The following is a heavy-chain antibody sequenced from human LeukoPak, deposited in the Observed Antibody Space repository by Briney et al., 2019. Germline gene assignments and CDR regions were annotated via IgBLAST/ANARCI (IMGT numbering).Heavy chain of an antibody. CDR3: ANLEPIPGGGAFDI. Sequence: PGGSLRLSCAASGFTFGSYAMSWVRQAPGKGPKWVSSIGGSGGDTYYADSVKGRFTISRDNSKNTLYMEMSSLSTEDTAVYYCANLEPIPGGGAFDIWGQGTVVTVS. CDR1: GFTFGSYA. CDR2: IGGSGGDT. V-gene: IGHV3-23*01. D-gene: IGHD1-14*01. J-gene: IGHJ3*02.